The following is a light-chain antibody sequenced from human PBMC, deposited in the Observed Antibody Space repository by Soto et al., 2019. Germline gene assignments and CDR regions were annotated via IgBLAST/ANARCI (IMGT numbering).Light chain of an antibody. CDR2: GVS. V-gene: IGKV3-20*01. J-gene: IGKJ5*01. Sequence: EIVMTQSPAILSVSPGERATLSFRASQSVSCNLAWYQQKPGQAPRLLMYGVSSRATGIPDRFTGSGSGADFTLTISRLEPEDFAVYYGQVYGPSPPITFGQGTRLEIK. CDR1: QSVSCN. CDR3: QVYGPSPPIT.